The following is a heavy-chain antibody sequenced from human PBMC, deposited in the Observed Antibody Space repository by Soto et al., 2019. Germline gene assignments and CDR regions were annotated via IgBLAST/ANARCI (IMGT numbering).Heavy chain of an antibody. CDR3: AKFGMATTKRSPPYYIDY. CDR1: GFTFSSFA. CDR2: ISGSGGST. J-gene: IGHJ4*02. V-gene: IGHV3-23*01. D-gene: IGHD1-1*01. Sequence: AGGSLRLSCAASGFTFSSFAMSWVRQAPGKGLDWVSAISGSGGSTYSADSVKGRFTISRDNSKNTLYLQMNSLRAEDTAVYYCAKFGMATTKRSPPYYIDYWGQGALVTVSS.